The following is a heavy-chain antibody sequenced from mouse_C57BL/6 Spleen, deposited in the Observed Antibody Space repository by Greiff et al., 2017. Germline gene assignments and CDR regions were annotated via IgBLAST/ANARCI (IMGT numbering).Heavy chain of an antibody. CDR1: GFTFSDYY. V-gene: IGHV5-16*01. CDR2: INYDGSST. CDR3: ARFDGYYRYFDV. J-gene: IGHJ1*03. D-gene: IGHD2-3*01. Sequence: EVKLVESEGGLVQPGSSMTLSCTASGFTFSDYYMAWVRQVPEKGLEWVANINYDGSSTYYLDSLKSRFIISRDNAKNILYLQMSSLKSEDTATYYCARFDGYYRYFDVWGTGTTVTVSS.